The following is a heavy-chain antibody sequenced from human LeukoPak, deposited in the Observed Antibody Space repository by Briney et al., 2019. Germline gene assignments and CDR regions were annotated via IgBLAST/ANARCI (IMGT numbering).Heavy chain of an antibody. CDR2: VSPNGYTT. V-gene: IGHV3-48*01. CDR3: AVDDYGGKGGAFDI. D-gene: IGHD4-23*01. Sequence: GGSLRLSCAASGFTLSNYNMNWVRQAPGKGLEGVSYVSPNGYTTHYADSVKSRFTISRDNAKDSLYLQMNSLRAEDTAVYYCAVDDYGGKGGAFDIWGQGTMVTVSS. J-gene: IGHJ3*02. CDR1: GFTLSNYN.